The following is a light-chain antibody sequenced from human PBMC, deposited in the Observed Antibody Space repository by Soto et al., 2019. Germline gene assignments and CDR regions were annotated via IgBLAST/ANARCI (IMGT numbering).Light chain of an antibody. CDR3: QQYNSYPIT. Sequence: DIQMTQSPSTLSASVGDRVTITCRASQSISSWLAWYQQKPGKPPKLLIYKASSLESGVPSRFSGSGSGTEFTLTISSLQPDDFATYYCQQYNSYPITFGQGTRLEIK. V-gene: IGKV1-5*03. J-gene: IGKJ5*01. CDR2: KAS. CDR1: QSISSW.